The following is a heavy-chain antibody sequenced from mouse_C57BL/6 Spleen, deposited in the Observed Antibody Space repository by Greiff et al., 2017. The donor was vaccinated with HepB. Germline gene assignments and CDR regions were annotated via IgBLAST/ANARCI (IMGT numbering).Heavy chain of an antibody. J-gene: IGHJ1*03. CDR3: AKTYYYGRRGYFDV. CDR2: LWGDGST. D-gene: IGHD1-1*01. CDR1: GFSLTSYG. Sequence: VQLVESGPGLVAPSQSLSITCTVSGFSLTSYGVSWVRQPPGKGLEWLGVLWGDGSTNYHSALISRLSISKDNSKSQVFLKLNRLQTDDTATYYCAKTYYYGRRGYFDVWGTGTTVTVSS. V-gene: IGHV2-3*01.